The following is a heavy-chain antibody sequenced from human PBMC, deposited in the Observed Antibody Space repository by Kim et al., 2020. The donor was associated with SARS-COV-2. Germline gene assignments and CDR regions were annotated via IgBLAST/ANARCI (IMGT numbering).Heavy chain of an antibody. J-gene: IGHJ4*02. CDR3: ARVPYYYDSSGYRTKDDY. CDR2: IYYSGST. V-gene: IGHV4-39*07. CDR1: GGSISSSSYY. D-gene: IGHD3-22*01. Sequence: SETLSLTCTVSGGSISSSSYYWGWIRQPPGKGLEWIGSIYYSGSTYYNPSLKSRVTISVDTSKNQFSLKLSSVTAAATAVYYCARVPYYYDSSGYRTKDDYWGQGTLVTVSS.